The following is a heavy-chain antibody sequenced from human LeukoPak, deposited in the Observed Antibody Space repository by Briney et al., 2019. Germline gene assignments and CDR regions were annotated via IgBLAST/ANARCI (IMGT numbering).Heavy chain of an antibody. D-gene: IGHD4-17*01. V-gene: IGHV5-51*01. CDR3: TAGFTVATTAA. CDR1: GYSLTSYW. CDR2: IYPGDSDT. Sequence: GESLKISCKGSGYSLTSYWIAWVRQKPGKGLEWMGIIYPGDSDTRYSPSFQGQVTISADTSITTAYLQWSSLTASDTAMYYCTAGFTVATTAAWGQGTLVTVPS. J-gene: IGHJ5*02.